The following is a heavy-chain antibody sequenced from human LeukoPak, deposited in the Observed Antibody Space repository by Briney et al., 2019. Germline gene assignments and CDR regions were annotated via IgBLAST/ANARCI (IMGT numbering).Heavy chain of an antibody. Sequence: GGSLRLSCEASGFGFSGYGMHWVRQAPGKGLEWVAFIRYDGSNKYYLDSVTGRFTISRDNSKNTLYLQMNSLRAEDTAVYYCEGVAEAAIYWGQGTLVTVSS. J-gene: IGHJ4*02. CDR3: EGVAEAAIY. CDR2: IRYDGSNK. V-gene: IGHV3-30*02. CDR1: GFGFSGYG. D-gene: IGHD6-19*01.